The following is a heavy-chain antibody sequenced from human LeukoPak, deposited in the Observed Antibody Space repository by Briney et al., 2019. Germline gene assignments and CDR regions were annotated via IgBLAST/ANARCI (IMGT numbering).Heavy chain of an antibody. CDR3: ARGSLIVVVPAATSYTKGYYYGMDI. CDR1: GGSFSGYY. V-gene: IGHV4-34*01. Sequence: SETLSLTCAVYGGSFSGYYWSWIRQPPGKGLEWIGEINHSGSTNYNPSLESRVTISVDTSKNQFSLKLSSVTAADTAVYYCARGSLIVVVPAATSYTKGYYYGMDIWGQGTTVTVSS. CDR2: INHSGST. J-gene: IGHJ6*02. D-gene: IGHD2-2*01.